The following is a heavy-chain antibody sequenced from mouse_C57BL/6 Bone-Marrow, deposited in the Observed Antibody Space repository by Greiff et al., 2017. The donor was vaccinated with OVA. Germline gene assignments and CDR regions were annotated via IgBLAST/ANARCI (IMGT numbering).Heavy chain of an antibody. V-gene: IGHV2-2*01. D-gene: IGHD1-1*01. J-gene: IGHJ4*01. CDR3: ARYYSYAMDY. CDR2: IWSGGST. CDR1: GFSLTSYG. Sequence: QVQLQQSGPGLVQPSQSLSISCTVSGFSLTSYGVHWVRQSPGKGLEWLGVIWSGGSTDYNADFISRLSISKDNSKSQVFFKMNSLQADDTAIYYCARYYSYAMDYWGQGTSVTVSS.